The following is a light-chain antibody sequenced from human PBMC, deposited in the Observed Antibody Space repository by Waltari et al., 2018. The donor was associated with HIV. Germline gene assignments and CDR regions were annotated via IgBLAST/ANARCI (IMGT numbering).Light chain of an antibody. J-gene: IGKJ1*01. CDR3: QQYKYWPPWT. CDR2: GAS. V-gene: IGKV3-15*01. CDR1: QSVRYN. Sequence: EIVMTQSPATLSVSLGERATLSCRASQSVRYNLAWYQQKPGQPPRLLIYGASTRATGISARFSASGSGTEFTLTISSLQSEDFAVYYCQQYKYWPPWTFGQGTKVDIK.